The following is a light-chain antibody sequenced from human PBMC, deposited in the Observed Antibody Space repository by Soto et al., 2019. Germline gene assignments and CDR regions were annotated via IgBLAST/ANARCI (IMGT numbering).Light chain of an antibody. J-gene: IGLJ2*01. V-gene: IGLV2-14*01. CDR1: SSDVGGYNY. CDR2: EVS. Sequence: QSALTQPASVSGSPGQSITVSCTGTSSDVGGYNYVSWYQQYPGRAPKLVIYEVSNRPSGVSNRFSGSKSGNTASLTISGLQAEDEADYYCSSYTSSSTVVFGGGTKLTVL. CDR3: SSYTSSSTVV.